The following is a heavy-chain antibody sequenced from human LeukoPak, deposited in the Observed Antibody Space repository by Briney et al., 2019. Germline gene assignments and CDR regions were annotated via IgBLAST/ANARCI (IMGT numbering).Heavy chain of an antibody. CDR2: VYYDGTS. J-gene: IGHJ4*02. V-gene: IGHV4-39*01. Sequence: SETLSLTCTVSGGSINSHSYYWGWIRQPPGKGLEWIGSVYYDGTSYSNPSLKTRVGVFVDTSRDQFSLDLAFVPAADPALSYCVRHISTNPGYFDSCGQGTLVSVSS. D-gene: IGHD5-24*01. CDR3: VRHISTNPGYFDS. CDR1: GGSINSHSYY.